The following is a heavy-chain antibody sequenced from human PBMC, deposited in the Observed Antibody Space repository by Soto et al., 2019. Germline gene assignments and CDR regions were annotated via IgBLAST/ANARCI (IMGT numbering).Heavy chain of an antibody. Sequence: SVKVSCKASGGTFSSYAISWVRQAPGQGLEWMGGIIPIFGTANYAQKFQGRVTITADESTSTAYMELSSLRSEDTAVYYCAREFMASTYYYYYGMDVWGQGTAVTVSS. CDR3: AREFMASTYYYYYGMDV. J-gene: IGHJ6*02. V-gene: IGHV1-69*13. CDR1: GGTFSSYA. CDR2: IIPIFGTA.